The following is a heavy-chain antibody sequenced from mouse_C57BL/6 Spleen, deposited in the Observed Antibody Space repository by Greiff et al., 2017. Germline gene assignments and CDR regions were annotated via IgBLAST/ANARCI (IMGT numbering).Heavy chain of an antibody. V-gene: IGHV5-4*01. CDR1: GFTFSSYA. CDR2: ISDGGSYT. CDR3: ARDMVTTRFAY. Sequence: EVKLMESGGGLVKPGGSRKLSCAASGFTFSSYAMSWVRQTPEKRLEWVATISDGGSYTYYPDNVKGRFTISRDNAKNNLYLQMSHLKSEDTAMYYCARDMVTTRFAYWGQGTLVTVSA. D-gene: IGHD2-2*01. J-gene: IGHJ3*01.